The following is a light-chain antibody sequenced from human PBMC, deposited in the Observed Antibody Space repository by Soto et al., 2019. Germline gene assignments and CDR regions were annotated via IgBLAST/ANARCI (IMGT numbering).Light chain of an antibody. J-gene: IGKJ4*01. CDR3: MQALQTPLT. CDR1: QSLLHSNGYNY. Sequence: DIVMTQSPLSLPVTPGEPASISCRSSQSLLHSNGYNYLDWYLQKPGQSPQLLIYLGSNRASGVPERFSGRGSGKDFTLKISRAEAEDVGVYYCMQALQTPLTFGGGTKVEIK. V-gene: IGKV2-28*01. CDR2: LGS.